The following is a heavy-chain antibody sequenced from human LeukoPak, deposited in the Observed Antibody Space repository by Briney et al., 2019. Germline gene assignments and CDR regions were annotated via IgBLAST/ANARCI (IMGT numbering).Heavy chain of an antibody. CDR1: GFTVSSNY. V-gene: IGHV3-66*01. J-gene: IGHJ5*02. CDR2: IYSGGTT. D-gene: IGHD2-15*01. CDR3: ARDRCSGGSCYSGRFDP. Sequence: GGSLRLSCAASGFTVSSNYMSWVRQAPGKGLEWVSIIYSGGTTYYADSVKGRFTISRDNSKNTLYLQMNSLRAEDTAVYYCARDRCSGGSCYSGRFDPWGQGTLVTVSS.